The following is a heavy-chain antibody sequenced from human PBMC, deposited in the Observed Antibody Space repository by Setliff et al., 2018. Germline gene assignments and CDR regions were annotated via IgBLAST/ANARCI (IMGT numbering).Heavy chain of an antibody. CDR1: GGTSSDYY. J-gene: IGHJ4*02. CDR3: ARGRNIAARLLDS. D-gene: IGHD6-6*01. V-gene: IGHV4-34*01. CDR2: INHRGST. Sequence: SETLSLTCAAYGGTSSDYYWTWIRQPPGKGLEWIGEINHRGSTNYNPSLKSRATISIDTSKDQFSLKLISMSAADTAVYFCARGRNIAARLLDSWGQGALVTVS.